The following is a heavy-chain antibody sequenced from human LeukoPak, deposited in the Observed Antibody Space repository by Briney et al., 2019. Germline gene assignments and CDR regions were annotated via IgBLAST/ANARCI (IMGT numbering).Heavy chain of an antibody. V-gene: IGHV4-34*01. D-gene: IGHD6-19*01. CDR2: INHSGST. CDR3: ARDKGSGWFAVNRFDP. Sequence: PSETLSLTCAVYGGSFSGYYWSWIRQPPGKGLEWIGEINHSGSTNYNPSLKSRVTISVDTSKNQFSLKLSSVTAADTAVYYCARDKGSGWFAVNRFDPWGQGTLVTVSS. J-gene: IGHJ5*02. CDR1: GGSFSGYY.